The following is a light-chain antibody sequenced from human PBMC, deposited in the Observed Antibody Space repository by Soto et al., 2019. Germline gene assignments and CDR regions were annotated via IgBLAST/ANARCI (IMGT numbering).Light chain of an antibody. V-gene: IGKV3-11*01. CDR1: QSVGSY. CDR3: QQRSNWPRK. Sequence: EIALTQSTATLALWPGEGGNLXCRASQSVGSYFGWYQQRTGKAPRLLIYDASNRATGIQARFSGSGSRTDFTLTISSLEPEDFAVYYCQQRSNWPRKFGQGTKV. J-gene: IGKJ1*01. CDR2: DAS.